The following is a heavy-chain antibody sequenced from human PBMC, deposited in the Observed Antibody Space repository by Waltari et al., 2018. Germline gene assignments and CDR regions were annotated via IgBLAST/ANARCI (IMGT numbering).Heavy chain of an antibody. CDR1: GGTFSSYA. CDR2: INPNSGGT. CDR3: ARDRVEGFDY. Sequence: QVQLVQSGAEVKKPGSSVKVSCKASGGTFSSYAISWVRQAPGQGLEWMGRINPNSGGTNYAQKFQGRVTMTRDTSISTAYMELSRLRSDDTAVYYCARDRVEGFDYWGQGTLVTVSS. J-gene: IGHJ4*02. D-gene: IGHD3-10*01. V-gene: IGHV1-2*06.